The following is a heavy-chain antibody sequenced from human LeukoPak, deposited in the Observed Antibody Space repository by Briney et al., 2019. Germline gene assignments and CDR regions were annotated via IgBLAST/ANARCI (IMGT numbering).Heavy chain of an antibody. Sequence: SETLSLTCTVSGGSISSGGYYWSWIRQHPGKGLEWIGYIYYSGSTYYNPSLKSRVTISVDTSKNQFSLKLSSVTAADTAVYYCAGLSSCWYEGDYWGQGTLVTVSS. J-gene: IGHJ4*02. CDR1: GGSISSGGYY. D-gene: IGHD6-19*01. CDR3: AGLSSCWYEGDY. V-gene: IGHV4-31*03. CDR2: IYYSGST.